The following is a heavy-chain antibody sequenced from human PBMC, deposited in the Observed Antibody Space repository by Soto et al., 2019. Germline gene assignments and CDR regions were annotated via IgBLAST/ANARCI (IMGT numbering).Heavy chain of an antibody. CDR1: GGSISSGGYY. J-gene: IGHJ5*02. D-gene: IGHD3-22*01. CDR2: IYYSGST. V-gene: IGHV4-31*03. Sequence: SETLSLTCTVSGGSISSGGYYWSWIRQHPGKGLEWIGYIYYSGSTYYNPSLKSRVTISVDTSKNQFSLKLSSVTAADTAVYYCARVSYYYDSSGPKVSWLDPWGQGTLVTVSS. CDR3: ARVSYYYDSSGPKVSWLDP.